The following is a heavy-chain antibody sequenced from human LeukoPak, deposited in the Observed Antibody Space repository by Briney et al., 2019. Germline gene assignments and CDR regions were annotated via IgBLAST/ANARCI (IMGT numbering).Heavy chain of an antibody. CDR2: IYYSGST. V-gene: IGHV4-31*03. CDR3: ARAVGDYYDSSGYYYGYWYFDL. J-gene: IGHJ2*01. D-gene: IGHD3-22*01. Sequence: SETLSLTCTVSGGSISSGGYYWSWIRQHPGKGLEWIGYIYYSGSTYYNPSLKSRVTISVDTSKNQFSLKPSSVTAADTAVYYCARAVGDYYDSSGYYYGYWYFDLWGRGTLVTVSS. CDR1: GGSISSGGYY.